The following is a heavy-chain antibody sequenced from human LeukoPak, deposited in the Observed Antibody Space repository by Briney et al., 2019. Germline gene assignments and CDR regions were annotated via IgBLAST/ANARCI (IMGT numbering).Heavy chain of an antibody. V-gene: IGHV3-53*01. Sequence: PRESLRLSCAASGFIVSSNYMSWVRQAPGKGLEWVSVIYSGGATYCADSVKGRFTISRDNSKNMLYLQMNSLRAEDTAVYYCARGPIVGPTKGFDPWGQGTLVTVSS. CDR3: ARGPIVGPTKGFDP. D-gene: IGHD1-26*01. J-gene: IGHJ5*02. CDR2: IYSGGAT. CDR1: GFIVSSNY.